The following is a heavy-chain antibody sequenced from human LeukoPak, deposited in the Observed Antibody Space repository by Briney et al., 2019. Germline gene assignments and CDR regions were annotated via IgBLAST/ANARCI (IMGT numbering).Heavy chain of an antibody. J-gene: IGHJ6*04. Sequence: GGALRLSCVASGFTFTNYAMSWLRQAPGKGLDWVSRFSGSGGSTFCAHPVKGRFTISRDNAKNTLYLQIHSLRAEDTAVYYCAKHPYEAAPYCGMDVWGKGNTVTVSS. CDR3: AKHPYEAAPYCGMDV. V-gene: IGHV3-23*01. D-gene: IGHD5-12*01. CDR1: GFTFTNYA. CDR2: FSGSGGST.